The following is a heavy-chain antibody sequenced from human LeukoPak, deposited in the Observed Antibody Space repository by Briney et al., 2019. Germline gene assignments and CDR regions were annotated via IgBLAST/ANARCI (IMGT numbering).Heavy chain of an antibody. CDR1: GFTFSRYG. J-gene: IGHJ6*03. Sequence: GGSLRLSCAASGFTFSRYGVNWVRQAPGKGLEGVSYITSGVNIYYADSVKGRFTISRDNAKNSTYLQMNSLRAEDTAVYYCARVSFCSSSSCYRYMDVWGKGTTVTVSS. CDR2: ITSGVNI. V-gene: IGHV3-21*01. D-gene: IGHD2-2*01. CDR3: ARVSFCSSSSCYRYMDV.